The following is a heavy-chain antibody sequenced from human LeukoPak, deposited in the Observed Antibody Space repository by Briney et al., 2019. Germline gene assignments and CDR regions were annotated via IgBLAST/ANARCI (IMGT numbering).Heavy chain of an antibody. V-gene: IGHV1-18*01. CDR1: GYTFTDFG. CDR3: TRDLGVDTTMIFFDY. D-gene: IGHD5-18*01. CDR2: ISAYNGNK. Sequence: ASVKVSCKASGYTFTDFGISWVRQAPGQGLEWMGWISAYNGNKNYVQKFQGRVTMTTDTSTSTAYMELTSLRSDDTAMYYCTRDLGVDTTMIFFDYWGQGTLVTVYS. J-gene: IGHJ4*02.